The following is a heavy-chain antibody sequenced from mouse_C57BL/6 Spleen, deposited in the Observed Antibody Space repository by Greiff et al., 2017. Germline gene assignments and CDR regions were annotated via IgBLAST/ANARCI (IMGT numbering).Heavy chain of an antibody. Sequence: VQLQQPGAELVMPGASVKLSCKASGYTFTSYWMHWVKQRPGQGLEWIGEIDPSDSYTNYNQKFKGKSTLTVDKSSSTAYMQLSSLTSEDSAVYYCARWRQLRPYYFDYWGQGTTLTVSS. J-gene: IGHJ2*01. CDR2: IDPSDSYT. D-gene: IGHD3-2*02. CDR3: ARWRQLRPYYFDY. CDR1: GYTFTSYW. V-gene: IGHV1-69*01.